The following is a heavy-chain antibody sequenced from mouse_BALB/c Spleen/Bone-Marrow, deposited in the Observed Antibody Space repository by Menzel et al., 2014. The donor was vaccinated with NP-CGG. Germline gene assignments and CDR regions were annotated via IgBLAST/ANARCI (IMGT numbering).Heavy chain of an antibody. CDR1: GFNIKDTY. V-gene: IGHV14-3*02. CDR3: ARYYYGSSLFAY. Sequence: EVKLQESGAELVKPGASVKLSCTASGFNIKDTYMYWVKQRPEQGLEWIGRIDPANGNTKYDPKFQDKATITADTSSNTAYLQLSRLTSEDTAVYYCARYYYGSSLFAYWGKGTLVTVSA. J-gene: IGHJ3*01. D-gene: IGHD1-1*01. CDR2: IDPANGNT.